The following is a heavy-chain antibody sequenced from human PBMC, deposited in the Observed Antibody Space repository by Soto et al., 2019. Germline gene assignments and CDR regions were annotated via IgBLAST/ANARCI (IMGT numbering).Heavy chain of an antibody. CDR1: GYTFTSYD. Sequence: ASVKVSCKASGYTFTSYDINWVRQATGQGLEWMGWMNPNSGNTGYAQKFQGRVTMTRNTSISTAYMELSSLRSEDTAVYYCARVRRVVPAAITWFDPWGQGTLVTVSS. CDR2: MNPNSGNT. D-gene: IGHD2-2*02. CDR3: ARVRRVVPAAITWFDP. V-gene: IGHV1-8*01. J-gene: IGHJ5*02.